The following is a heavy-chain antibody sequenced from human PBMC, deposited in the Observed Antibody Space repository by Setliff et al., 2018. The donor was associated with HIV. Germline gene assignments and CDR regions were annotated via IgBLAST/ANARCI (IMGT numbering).Heavy chain of an antibody. J-gene: IGHJ4*02. CDR3: ARRAYCSSTTCFDN. Sequence: GGSLRLSCAASGFAFSGHQMSWVRQAPGKGLEWVAKIKQDGSDKYYVDSVKGRFTISRDNSKNTVYLQMTSLRAEDTAVYYCARRAYCSSTTCFDNWGQGTLVTVSS. D-gene: IGHD2-2*01. CDR2: IKQDGSDK. V-gene: IGHV3-7*03. CDR1: GFAFSGHQ.